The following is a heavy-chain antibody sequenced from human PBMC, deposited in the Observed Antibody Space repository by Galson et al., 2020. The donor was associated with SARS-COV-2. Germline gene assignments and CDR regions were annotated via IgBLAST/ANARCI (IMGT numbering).Heavy chain of an antibody. V-gene: IGHV4-30-4*01. CDR2: IYYSGST. CDR3: ARDQTKNAVLTGYYYYYGMDV. D-gene: IGHD3-9*01. CDR1: GGSISSGDYY. Sequence: ASETLSLTCTVSGGSISSGDYYWSWIRQPPGKGLEWIGYIYYSGSTYYNPSFKSRVTISVDTSKNQFSLKLSSVTAADTAVYYCARDQTKNAVLTGYYYYYGMDVWGQGTTVTVSS. J-gene: IGHJ6*02.